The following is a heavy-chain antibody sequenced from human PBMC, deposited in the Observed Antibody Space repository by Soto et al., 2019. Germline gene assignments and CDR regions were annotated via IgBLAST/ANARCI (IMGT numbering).Heavy chain of an antibody. CDR1: GFTFSSYW. Sequence: SGGSLRLSCAASGFTFSSYWMSWVRQAPGKGLEWVANIKQDGSEKYYVDSVKGRFTISRDNAKNSLYLQMNSLRAEDTAVYYCARGDVVVPAAMTPADWGQGTLVTVDS. V-gene: IGHV3-7*01. CDR3: ARGDVVVPAAMTPAD. J-gene: IGHJ4*02. CDR2: IKQDGSEK. D-gene: IGHD2-2*01.